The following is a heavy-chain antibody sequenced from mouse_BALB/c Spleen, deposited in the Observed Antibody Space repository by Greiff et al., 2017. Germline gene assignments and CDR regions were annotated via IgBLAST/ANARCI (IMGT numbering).Heavy chain of an antibody. CDR3: AKGYAG. Sequence: EVQVVESGPELVKPGASVKMSCKASGYTFTSYVMHWVKQKPGQGLEWIGYINPYNDGTKYNEKFKSKATLTVDKSSSTAYMQLSSLTSEDSAVYYCAKGYAGWGQGTLVTVSA. CDR1: GYTFTSYV. V-gene: IGHV1-14*01. J-gene: IGHJ3*02. D-gene: IGHD2-2*01. CDR2: INPYNDGT.